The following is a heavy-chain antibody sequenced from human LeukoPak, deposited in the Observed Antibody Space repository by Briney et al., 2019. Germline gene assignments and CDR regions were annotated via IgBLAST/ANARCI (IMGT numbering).Heavy chain of an antibody. CDR1: EFTVSRYA. CDR2: ISGTGERT. Sequence: QSGGSLRLSCTASEFTVSRYAMSWVRQAPGKGLEWVSSISGTGERTYYADSVKGRFTISRDNSKNTLYLQMNSLRAEDTAVYYCAKGASFGLRFHIYYYMDVWGKGTTVTVSS. D-gene: IGHD5/OR15-5a*01. V-gene: IGHV3-23*01. J-gene: IGHJ6*03. CDR3: AKGASFGLRFHIYYYMDV.